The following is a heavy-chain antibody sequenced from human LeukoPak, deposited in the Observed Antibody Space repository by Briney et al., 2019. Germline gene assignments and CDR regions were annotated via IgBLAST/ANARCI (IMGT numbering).Heavy chain of an antibody. Sequence: PSETLSLTCSVSGGSISSSGYFWGWIRQPPGKGLEWIGSIYYSGNNYYNPSLKSRVTISVDTSKNQFSLKLSSVTAADTAVYYCARQDASGSFDFDFWGQGTLVTVSS. CDR2: IYYSGNN. CDR3: ARQDASGSFDFDF. D-gene: IGHD3-10*01. J-gene: IGHJ4*02. V-gene: IGHV4-39*01. CDR1: GGSISSSGYF.